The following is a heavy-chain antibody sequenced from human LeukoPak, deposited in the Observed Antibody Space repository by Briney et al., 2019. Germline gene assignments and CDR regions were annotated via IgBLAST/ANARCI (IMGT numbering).Heavy chain of an antibody. CDR3: AREQWLDY. J-gene: IGHJ4*02. CDR1: GGSISSYY. V-gene: IGHV4-59*01. CDR2: IYYSGST. Sequence: SETLSLTCTVPGGSISSYYWSWIRQPPGKGLEWIGYIYYSGSTNYNPSLKSRVTISVDTSKNQFSLKLSSVTAADTAVYYCAREQWLDYWGQGTLVTVSS. D-gene: IGHD6-19*01.